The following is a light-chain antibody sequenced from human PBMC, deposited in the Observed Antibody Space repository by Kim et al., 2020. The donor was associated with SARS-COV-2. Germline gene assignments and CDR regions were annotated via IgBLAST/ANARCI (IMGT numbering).Light chain of an antibody. CDR2: WAS. Sequence: DIVMTQSPDSLAVSLGERATINCKSSQSVLYISNNKNYLAWYQQKPGQPPKLLIYWASTRESGVPDRFSGSGSGTDFTLTISSLQAEDVAVYYCQQYYSTPLPFGPGTKVDIK. CDR3: QQYYSTPLP. J-gene: IGKJ3*01. V-gene: IGKV4-1*01. CDR1: QSVLYISNNKNY.